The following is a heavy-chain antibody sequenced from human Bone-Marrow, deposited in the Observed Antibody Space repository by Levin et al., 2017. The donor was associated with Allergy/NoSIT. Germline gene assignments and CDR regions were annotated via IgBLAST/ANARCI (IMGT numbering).Heavy chain of an antibody. V-gene: IGHV4-38-2*02. CDR3: ARDRGYDIVTTHQMAYFDY. Sequence: ASETLSLTCAVSGYSITGGYYWGWIRQTPGKGLEWIGSIFHNGSTYYNPSLKNRVTISVDTSNNRFSLNLRSVTAADRAVYYCARDRGYDIVTTHQMAYFDYWGQGTQVTVSS. D-gene: IGHD3-9*01. J-gene: IGHJ4*02. CDR2: IFHNGST. CDR1: GYSITGGYY.